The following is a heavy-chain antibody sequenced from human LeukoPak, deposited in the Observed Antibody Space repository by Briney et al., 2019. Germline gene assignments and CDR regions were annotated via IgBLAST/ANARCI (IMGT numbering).Heavy chain of an antibody. D-gene: IGHD3-3*01. Sequence: ASVKVSCKASGYTFTGYYMHWVRQASGQGLEWMGWINPNSGGTNYAQKFQGRVTMTRDTSISTAYMELSRLRSDDTAVYYCARPRDFWSGYYYSWFDPWGQGTLVTVSS. CDR2: INPNSGGT. V-gene: IGHV1-2*02. CDR1: GYTFTGYY. CDR3: ARPRDFWSGYYYSWFDP. J-gene: IGHJ5*02.